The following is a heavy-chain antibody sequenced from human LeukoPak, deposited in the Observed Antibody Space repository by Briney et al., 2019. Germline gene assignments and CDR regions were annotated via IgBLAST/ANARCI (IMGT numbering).Heavy chain of an antibody. Sequence: PSETLSLTCTVSGYSISSGYYWGWIRQPPGKGLEWIGSIYHSGSTYYNPSLKSRVTISVDTSKNQFSLKLSSVTAADTAVYYCARARFSMGYYYYYYTDVWGKGTTVTVSS. V-gene: IGHV4-38-2*02. CDR1: GYSISSGYY. D-gene: IGHD2/OR15-2a*01. CDR2: IYHSGST. CDR3: ARARFSMGYYYYYYTDV. J-gene: IGHJ6*03.